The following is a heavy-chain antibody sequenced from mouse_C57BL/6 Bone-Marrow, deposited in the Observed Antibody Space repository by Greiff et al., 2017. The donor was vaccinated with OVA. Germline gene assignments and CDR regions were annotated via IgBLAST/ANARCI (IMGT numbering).Heavy chain of an antibody. Sequence: EVQLVESGPGLVKPSQSLSLTCSVTGYSITSGYYWNWIRQFPGNKLEWMGYISYDGSNNYNPSLKNRISITRDTSKNQFFLKLNSVTTQDTATYYCARAHFTGAMDYWGQGTSVTVSS. V-gene: IGHV3-6*01. D-gene: IGHD1-1*01. CDR1: GYSITSGYY. CDR2: ISYDGSN. CDR3: ARAHFTGAMDY. J-gene: IGHJ4*01.